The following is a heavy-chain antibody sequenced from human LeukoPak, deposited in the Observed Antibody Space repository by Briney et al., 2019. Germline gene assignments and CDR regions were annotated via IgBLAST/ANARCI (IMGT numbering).Heavy chain of an antibody. CDR3: SGSSAHNWFDP. V-gene: IGHV3-74*01. CDR1: GFTFSSYW. Sequence: PGGSLRLSCAASGFTFSSYWMHWVRQAPGKGLVWVSHINGDGSRTSYADSVKGRFTISRDNAKNTLYLQMNSLRAGDTAVYYCSGSSAHNWFDPWGQGTLVTVSS. CDR2: INGDGSRT. D-gene: IGHD6-6*01. J-gene: IGHJ5*02.